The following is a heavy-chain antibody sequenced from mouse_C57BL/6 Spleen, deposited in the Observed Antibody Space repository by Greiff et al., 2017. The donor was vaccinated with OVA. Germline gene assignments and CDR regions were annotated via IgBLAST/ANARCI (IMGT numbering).Heavy chain of an antibody. CDR1: GYSFTGYY. CDR2: INPSTGGT. Sequence: EVKLMESGPELVKPGASVKISCKASGYSFTGYYMNWVKQSPEKSLEWIGEINPSTGGTTYNQKFKAKATLTVDKSSSTAYMQLKSLTSEDSAVYYCARSYGSSYPYYFDYWGQGTTLAVSS. J-gene: IGHJ2*01. V-gene: IGHV1-42*01. CDR3: ARSYGSSYPYYFDY. D-gene: IGHD1-1*01.